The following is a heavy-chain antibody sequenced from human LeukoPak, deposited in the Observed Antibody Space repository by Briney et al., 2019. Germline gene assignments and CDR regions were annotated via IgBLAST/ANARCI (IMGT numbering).Heavy chain of an antibody. D-gene: IGHD3-10*01. J-gene: IGHJ4*02. CDR3: ARAGGGVPFDY. CDR2: IKQDGSEI. CDR1: GFTFSNYW. V-gene: IGHV3-7*03. Sequence: GGSLRLSCAASGFTFSNYWMNWVRQAPGKGLEWVANIKQDGSEIYYVDSVKGRFTISRDNAKSSLYLQMNSLRPEDTAVYYCARAGGGVPFDYWGQGTLVTVSS.